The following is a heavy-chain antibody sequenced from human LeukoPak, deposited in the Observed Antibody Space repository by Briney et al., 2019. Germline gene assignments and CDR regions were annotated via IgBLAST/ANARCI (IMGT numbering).Heavy chain of an antibody. V-gene: IGHV3-21*01. CDR3: ARRSILTGYPIDY. CDR2: LSGGNSYV. Sequence: GGSLRLSCVASGFSFSSYSMNWVRQAPGKGLEWVSSLSGGNSYVDYAESVKGRFTISRDHATNSLYLQMNSLRAGDTAMYYCARRSILTGYPIDYWGQGTLVTVSS. J-gene: IGHJ4*02. CDR1: GFSFSSYS. D-gene: IGHD3-9*01.